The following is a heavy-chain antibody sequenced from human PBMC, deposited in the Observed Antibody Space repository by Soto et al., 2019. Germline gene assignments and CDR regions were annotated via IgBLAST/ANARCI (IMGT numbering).Heavy chain of an antibody. Sequence: QVQLVQSGAEVKKPGASVKVSCKASGYTFTDYFIHWVRQAPGQGFEWMGWINPKSRGTNYAQKFQGRVTMTRDTSNSTADMELRGLRSDATAVYYCARVTLKAGNWFDPWGQGTLVTVSS. CDR1: GYTFTDYF. V-gene: IGHV1-2*02. J-gene: IGHJ5*02. CDR3: ARVTLKAGNWFDP. CDR2: INPKSRGT.